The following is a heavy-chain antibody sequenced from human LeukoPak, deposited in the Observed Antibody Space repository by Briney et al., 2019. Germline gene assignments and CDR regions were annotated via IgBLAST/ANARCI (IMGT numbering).Heavy chain of an antibody. J-gene: IGHJ4*02. CDR1: GFTFSSYA. D-gene: IGHD6-13*01. CDR3: ARVPSKVGPARSYSSSWRPFDY. CDR2: ISYDGSNK. Sequence: GGSLRLSCAASGFTFSSYAMHWVRQAPGKGLEWVAVISYDGSNKYYADSVKGRFTISRDNSKNTLYVQMNSLRDEDTAVYYCARVPSKVGPARSYSSSWRPFDYWGQGTLVTVSS. V-gene: IGHV3-30-3*01.